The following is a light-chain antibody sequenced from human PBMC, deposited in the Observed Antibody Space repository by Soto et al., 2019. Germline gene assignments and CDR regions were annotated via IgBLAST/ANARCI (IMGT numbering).Light chain of an antibody. CDR2: GGS. CDR3: HQYGSSPFT. J-gene: IGKJ3*01. CDR1: QSLSSGY. Sequence: EIVLTQSPGTLSLSPGERATLSCRASQSLSSGYLAWFQQKPGQAPRLLIYGGSNRATGIPDRFSGIESGTDFTLTISRLEPEDAAVYYCHQYGSSPFTFGPGTKVDIK. V-gene: IGKV3-20*01.